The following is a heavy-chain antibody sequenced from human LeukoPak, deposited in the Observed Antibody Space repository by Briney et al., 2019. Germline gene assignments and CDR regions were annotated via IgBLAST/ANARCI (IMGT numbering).Heavy chain of an antibody. D-gene: IGHD2-8*01. J-gene: IGHJ4*02. CDR2: IYPADSHI. CDR1: GYSFSTYW. Sequence: GESLQISCKDSGYSFSTYWIAWVRQMPGQGLEWLGTIYPADSHIRYSPSFQGQVTISADRSISTAYLQWSSLKASDTAMYYCVRQKGYCASGACYPDYWGQGTLVTVSS. CDR3: VRQKGYCASGACYPDY. V-gene: IGHV5-51*01.